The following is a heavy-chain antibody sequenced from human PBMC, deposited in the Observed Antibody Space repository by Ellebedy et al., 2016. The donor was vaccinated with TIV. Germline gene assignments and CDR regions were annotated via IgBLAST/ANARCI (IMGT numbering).Heavy chain of an antibody. J-gene: IGHJ4*02. V-gene: IGHV1-2*02. Sequence: AASVKVSCKASGYTFTGSFMHWVRHAPGHGLEWMGWINPRNDVTIYDQNFQGRVTMTTDTSISTAYMELRGLRSDDTAIYHCARSVWPGYFNFWGRGSLVTVSS. CDR1: GYTFTGSF. CDR2: INPRNDVT. D-gene: IGHD2-21*01. CDR3: ARSVWPGYFNF.